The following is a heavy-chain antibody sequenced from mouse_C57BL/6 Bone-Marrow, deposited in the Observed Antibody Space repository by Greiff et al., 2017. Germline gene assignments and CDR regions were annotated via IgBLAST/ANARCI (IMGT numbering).Heavy chain of an antibody. CDR3: ARGGAAEYYAMDY. CDR1: GYAFTNYL. Sequence: VKLVEPGAELVRPGTSVKVSCKASGYAFTNYLIEWVKQRPGQGLEWIGVINPGSGGTNYNEKFKGKATLTADKSSSTAYMQLSSLTSEDSAVYFCARGGAAEYYAMDYWGQGTSVTVSS. D-gene: IGHD6-1*01. J-gene: IGHJ4*01. CDR2: INPGSGGT. V-gene: IGHV1-54*01.